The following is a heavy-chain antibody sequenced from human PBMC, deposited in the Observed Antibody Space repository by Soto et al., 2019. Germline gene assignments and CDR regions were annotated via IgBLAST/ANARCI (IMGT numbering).Heavy chain of an antibody. Sequence: ASVKVSCKASGYTFTSYYMHWVRQAPGQGLEWMGIINPSGGSTSYAQKFQGRVTMTRDTSTSTVYMELSSLRSEDTAVYYCAREEWYSGCEPHYYYYYMDVWGKGTTVTVSS. CDR2: INPSGGST. CDR3: AREEWYSGCEPHYYYYYMDV. J-gene: IGHJ6*03. CDR1: GYTFTSYY. D-gene: IGHD1-26*01. V-gene: IGHV1-46*01.